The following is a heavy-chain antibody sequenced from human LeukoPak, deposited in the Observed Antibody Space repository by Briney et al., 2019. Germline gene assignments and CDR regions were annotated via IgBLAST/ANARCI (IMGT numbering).Heavy chain of an antibody. CDR3: ARHSGSSRGDALEI. CDR1: GYTFNGYY. J-gene: IGHJ3*02. CDR2: INTNTGNP. D-gene: IGHD3-16*02. Sequence: AAVKVSCKSSGYTFNGYYMHWVRQAPGQGLEWMGWINTNTGNPTYAQGFRGRFVFSLDTSVSTAYLQISSLKTDDTAVYYCARHSGSSRGDALEIWGQGTMVTVSS. V-gene: IGHV7-4-1*02.